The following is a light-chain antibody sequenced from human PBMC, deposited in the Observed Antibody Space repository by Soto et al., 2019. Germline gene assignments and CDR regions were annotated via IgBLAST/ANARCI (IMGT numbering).Light chain of an antibody. CDR3: QQYNNWPPIT. CDR2: GAS. Sequence: EIVLTQSPSTLSLSPGERATLSCRASQSVIRYLAWYQQKPGQAPRLLIYGASSRATGIPARFSGSGSGTEFTLTISSLQSEDFAVYYCQQYNNWPPITFGQGTRLEIK. CDR1: QSVIRY. J-gene: IGKJ5*01. V-gene: IGKV3-15*01.